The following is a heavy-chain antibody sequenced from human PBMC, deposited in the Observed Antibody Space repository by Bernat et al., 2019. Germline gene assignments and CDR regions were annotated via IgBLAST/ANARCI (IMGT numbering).Heavy chain of an antibody. V-gene: IGHV3-48*03. CDR3: ARDPPGSGAFDF. J-gene: IGHJ3*01. D-gene: IGHD3-10*01. Sequence: EVQLVESGGGLVQPGGSMRLSCATSGFTFSNYDMHWVRQAPGKGLEWVAYISERNIYYADSVKGRFIISRDDAKDSLYLQMSSLRVEDTAVYYCARDPPGSGAFDFWGQGTMVTVSS. CDR1: GFTFSNYD. CDR2: ISERNI.